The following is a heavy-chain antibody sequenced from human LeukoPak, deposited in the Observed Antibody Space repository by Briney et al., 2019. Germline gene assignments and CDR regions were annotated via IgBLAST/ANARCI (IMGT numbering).Heavy chain of an antibody. CDR2: INHSGST. CDR1: GGSFSGYY. V-gene: IGHV4-34*01. Sequence: SETLSLTCAVYGGSFSGYYWSWIRQPPGKGLEWIGEINHSGSTNYNPSLKRRVTISVDTSKNQFSLKLSSVTAADTAVYYCARAGVDILTGYSTIVFDYWGQGTLVTVSS. D-gene: IGHD3-9*01. J-gene: IGHJ4*02. CDR3: ARAGVDILTGYSTIVFDY.